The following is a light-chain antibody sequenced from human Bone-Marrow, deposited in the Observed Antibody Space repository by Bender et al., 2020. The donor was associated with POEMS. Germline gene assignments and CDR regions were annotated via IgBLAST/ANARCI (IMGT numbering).Light chain of an antibody. CDR2: DVS. CDR3: CSYAGGYSYV. V-gene: IGLV2-11*01. CDR1: SSDVGAYNF. Sequence: QSALTQPRSVSGSPGQSVTISCTGTSSDVGAYNFVSWYQQHPGKAPKLIICDVSERPSGIPDRFSGSKSGSTASLTISGLQAEDEADYYCCSYAGGYSYVFGSGTKVTVL. J-gene: IGLJ1*01.